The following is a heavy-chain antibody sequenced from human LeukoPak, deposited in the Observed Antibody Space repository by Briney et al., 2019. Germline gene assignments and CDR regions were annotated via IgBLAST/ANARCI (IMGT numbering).Heavy chain of an antibody. J-gene: IGHJ4*02. D-gene: IGHD2-8*01. CDR3: ARVGMVYAIISVWDY. Sequence: GASVKVSCKVSGYTLTELSMHWVRQAPGKGLEWMGGFDPEDGETIYAQKFQGRVTMTEDTSTDTAYMELSSLRSEDTAVYYCARVGMVYAIISVWDYWGQGTLVTVSS. V-gene: IGHV1-24*01. CDR1: GYTLTELS. CDR2: FDPEDGET.